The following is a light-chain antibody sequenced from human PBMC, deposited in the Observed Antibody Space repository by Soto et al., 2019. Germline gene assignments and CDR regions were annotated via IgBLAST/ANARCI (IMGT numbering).Light chain of an antibody. CDR3: QQNNKWAIT. V-gene: IGKV3D-15*01. CDR1: QIVRSI. Sequence: LITQSAATLTESPGERATLSCRASQIVRSILAWYQRKPGQPPRLLIYGTSTRATDIPARFSGSGSGTEFTLTSSSLHSEDFAVYYCQQNNKWAITFGQGTRLEIK. CDR2: GTS. J-gene: IGKJ5*01.